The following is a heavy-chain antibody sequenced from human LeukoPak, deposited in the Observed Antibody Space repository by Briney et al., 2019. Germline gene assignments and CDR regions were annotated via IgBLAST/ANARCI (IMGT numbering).Heavy chain of an antibody. Sequence: AGGSLTLSCVASGFTVSNNYMSGVRQAPGKGLEWVSLIYGSGTTYYADSVKGRFTISNDSSKNTVYLQMNGQRGEDTAVYYCARGPNYGDYGGQWGQGTLVTVSS. D-gene: IGHD4-17*01. V-gene: IGHV3-53*01. J-gene: IGHJ4*02. CDR2: IYGSGTT. CDR3: ARGPNYGDYGGQ. CDR1: GFTVSNNY.